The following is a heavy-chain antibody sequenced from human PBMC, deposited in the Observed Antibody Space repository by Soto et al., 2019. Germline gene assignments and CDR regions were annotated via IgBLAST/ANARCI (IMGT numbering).Heavy chain of an antibody. CDR3: AKVGVGSLAGYSSSWYDSSFDY. CDR1: GFTFNNYA. D-gene: IGHD6-13*01. J-gene: IGHJ4*02. V-gene: IGHV3-23*01. Sequence: PGGSLRLSCAASGFTFNNYAMSWVRQAPGKGLEWVSSISNSAGSTYFADSVKGRFTISRDNSKNTLYLQMNSLRAEDTAIYYCAKVGVGSLAGYSSSWYDSSFDYWGQGTLVTVSS. CDR2: ISNSAGST.